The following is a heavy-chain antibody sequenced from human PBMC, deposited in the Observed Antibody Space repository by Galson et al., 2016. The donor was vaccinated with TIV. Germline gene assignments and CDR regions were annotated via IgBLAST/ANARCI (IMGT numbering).Heavy chain of an antibody. CDR2: VVVGSGKT. CDR1: GFIFSSSV. CDR3: AAVGCRSSVCRWMYNGLDV. Sequence: SVKVSCKASGFIFSSSVVQWVRQARGQRLEWIGWVVVGSGKTDYAQEFQERVTITRDMSTRTSYMELRALVSDDTAVFYCAAVGCRSSVCRWMYNGLDVWGQGTTVTV. V-gene: IGHV1-58*01. D-gene: IGHD4-23*01. J-gene: IGHJ6*02.